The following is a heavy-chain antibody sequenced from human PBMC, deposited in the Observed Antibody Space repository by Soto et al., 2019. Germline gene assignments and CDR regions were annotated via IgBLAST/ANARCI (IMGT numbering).Heavy chain of an antibody. D-gene: IGHD3-10*01. Sequence: ASVKVSCKVSGYTLTELSMHWVRQAPGKGLEWMGGFDPEDGETIYAQKFQGRVTMTEDTSTDTAYMELSSLRSEDTAVYYCSVRFTIVRGAVIYYYYGMDVWGQGTTVTVSS. J-gene: IGHJ6*02. CDR2: FDPEDGET. V-gene: IGHV1-24*01. CDR1: GYTLTELS. CDR3: SVRFTIVRGAVIYYYYGMDV.